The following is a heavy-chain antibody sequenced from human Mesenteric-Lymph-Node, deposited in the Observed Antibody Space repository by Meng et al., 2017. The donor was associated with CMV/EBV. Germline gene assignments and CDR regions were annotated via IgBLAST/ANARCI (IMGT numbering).Heavy chain of an antibody. D-gene: IGHD1-7*01. Sequence: SGGSISSSSWWSWVRQPPGKGLEWIGEIYHSGSTNYNPSLKSRVTISVDKSKNQFSLKLSSVTAADTAVYYCASFSGTTSSTYYFDYWGQGTLVTVSS. CDR2: IYHSGST. CDR1: GGSISSSSW. V-gene: IGHV4-4*02. CDR3: ASFSGTTSSTYYFDY. J-gene: IGHJ4*02.